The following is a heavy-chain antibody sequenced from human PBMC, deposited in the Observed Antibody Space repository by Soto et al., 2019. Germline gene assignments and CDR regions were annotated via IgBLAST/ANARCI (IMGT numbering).Heavy chain of an antibody. CDR1: GGSISSGGYY. J-gene: IGHJ4*02. D-gene: IGHD3-22*01. CDR2: IYYSGST. Sequence: QVQLQESGPGLVKPSQTLSLTCTVSGGSISSGGYYWSWIRQHPGKGLEWIGYIYYSGSTYYNPSHKRRVTISVNTSENQFSLKMSSVPAADTAVYYCAMGDDSSGLGRKHWGQGNLVTVSS. CDR3: AMGDDSSGLGRKH. V-gene: IGHV4-31*03.